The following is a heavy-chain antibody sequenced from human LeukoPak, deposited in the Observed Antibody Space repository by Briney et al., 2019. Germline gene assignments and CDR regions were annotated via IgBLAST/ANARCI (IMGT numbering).Heavy chain of an antibody. D-gene: IGHD4-11*01. CDR2: INSDGSSI. J-gene: IGHJ4*02. V-gene: IGHV3-74*01. CDR3: ARGAYSFDY. CDR1: GFSISSFW. Sequence: PGGSLRLSCAAPGFSISSFWMHWVRQAPGKGVVWVARINSDGSSITYVDSVKGRFAISRDNAKNTFHLQMNSLTDDDTAVYYCARGAYSFDYWGQGTLVTVSS.